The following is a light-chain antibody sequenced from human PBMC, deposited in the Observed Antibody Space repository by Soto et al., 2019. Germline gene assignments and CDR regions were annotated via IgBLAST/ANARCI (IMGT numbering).Light chain of an antibody. V-gene: IGLV2-14*03. CDR1: SSDVGAYNY. CDR3: HSYSTRTPHV. Sequence: QSVLTQPASVSGSPGQSITISCTGTSSDVGAYNYVSWYQHHPGKVPRLMLFDVSNRPSGGSNRFAGSKFGNTAPLTIHSLQADDEADNYCHSYSTRTPHVFGPGTKLPVL. J-gene: IGLJ1*01. CDR2: DVS.